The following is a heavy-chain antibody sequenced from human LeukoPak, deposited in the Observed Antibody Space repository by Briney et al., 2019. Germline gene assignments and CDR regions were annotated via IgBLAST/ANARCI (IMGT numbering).Heavy chain of an antibody. CDR2: IYTSGST. Sequence: SETLSLTCTVSGGSISSYYWSWIRQPAGKGLEWIGCIYTSGSTNYNPSLKSRVTMSVDTSKNQFSLKLSSVTAADTAVYYCAREIQLWSQFDYWGQGTLVTVSS. D-gene: IGHD5-18*01. J-gene: IGHJ4*02. CDR3: AREIQLWSQFDY. CDR1: GGSISSYY. V-gene: IGHV4-4*07.